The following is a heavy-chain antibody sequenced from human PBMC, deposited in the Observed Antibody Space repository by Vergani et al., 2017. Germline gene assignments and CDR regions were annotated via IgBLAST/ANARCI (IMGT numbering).Heavy chain of an antibody. V-gene: IGHV3-11*05. J-gene: IGHJ3*02. CDR2: ISSSSSYT. Sequence: QVQLVESGGGLVQPGGSLRLSCAASGFTFSDYYMSWIRQAPGKGLEWVSYISSSSSYTNYANSVKGRFTISRDNAKTSLYLQMNSLRAEDTAVYYCAREEWGAAGTYAFDIWGQGTMVTVSS. CDR3: AREEWGAAGTYAFDI. CDR1: GFTFSDYY. D-gene: IGHD6-13*01.